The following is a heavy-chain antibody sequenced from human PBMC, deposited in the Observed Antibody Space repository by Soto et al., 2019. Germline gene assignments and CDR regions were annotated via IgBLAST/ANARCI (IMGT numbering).Heavy chain of an antibody. V-gene: IGHV4-39*01. J-gene: IGHJ5*02. D-gene: IGHD3-10*01. CDR1: GGSISSSSYY. CDR2: IYYSGST. CDR3: ARHYYGSGSRNNNWFDP. Sequence: QLQLQESGPGLVKPSETLSLTCTVSGGSISSSSYYWGWIRQPPGKGLEWIGSIYYSGSTYYNPALKSRVTISVDRSQNQFPLKLSSVTAADTAVYYCARHYYGSGSRNNNWFDPWGQGTLVTVSS.